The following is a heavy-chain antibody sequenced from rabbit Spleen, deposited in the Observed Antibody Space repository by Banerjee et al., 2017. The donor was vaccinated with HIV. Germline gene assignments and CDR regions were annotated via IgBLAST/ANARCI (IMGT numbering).Heavy chain of an antibody. CDR2: IYAGKGDT. CDR3: VRDAGSGDYIDVYFDL. J-gene: IGHJ4*01. Sequence: QLKETGGGLVQPGGSLKLSCKASEFDFSNYYLSWVRQAPGKGLEWIGIIYAGKGDTDYASWVNGRFTISSDNAQNTVDLQMNSLTAADTATYFCVRDAGSGDYIDVYFDLWGPGTLVTVS. D-gene: IGHD8-1*01. CDR1: EFDFSNYY. V-gene: IGHV1S7*01.